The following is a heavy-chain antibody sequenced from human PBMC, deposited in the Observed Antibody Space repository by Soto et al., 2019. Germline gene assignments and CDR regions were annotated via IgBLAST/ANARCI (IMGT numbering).Heavy chain of an antibody. D-gene: IGHD2-2*03. CDR3: ATGYCRSDNCHFTH. J-gene: IGHJ4*02. CDR2: ISGTSETI. CDR1: GFNFHTYT. V-gene: IGHV3-48*02. Sequence: DVQLVESGGGLVKPGGSLRLPCVASGFNFHTYTMTWVRQAPGKGLEWVSYISGTSETIFYADSVKGRFTISRDNAKNSLYLQLNSLRDEETAVYYCATGYCRSDNCHFTHWGQGTLVTVSS.